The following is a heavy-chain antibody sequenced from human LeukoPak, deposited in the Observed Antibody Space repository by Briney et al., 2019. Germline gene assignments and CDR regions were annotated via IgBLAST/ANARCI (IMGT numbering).Heavy chain of an antibody. CDR3: ANDLGWIQLNLG. CDR1: GFTLSGFG. V-gene: IGHV3-23*01. CDR2: ISTSGGST. D-gene: IGHD5-18*01. Sequence: GGSLRLSSAAPGFTLSGFGMNWVRQAPGKGLEWVSTISTSGGSTYYADSVKGRFTISRDNSKNTLYLHKNSLRAEDTTVYYCANDLGWIQLNLGRGQGTLVTVSS. J-gene: IGHJ4*02.